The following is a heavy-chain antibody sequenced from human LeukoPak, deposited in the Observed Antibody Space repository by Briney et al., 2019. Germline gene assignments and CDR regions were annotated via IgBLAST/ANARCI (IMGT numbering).Heavy chain of an antibody. CDR3: ARDDLGMDV. CDR2: ISYDGSNK. CDR1: GFTFSSYA. J-gene: IGHJ6*02. D-gene: IGHD3/OR15-3a*01. Sequence: HPGGSLRLSCAASGFTFSSYAMHWVRQAPGKGLEWVAVISYDGSNKYYADSVKGRFTISRDNSKNTLYLQMNSLRAEDTAVYYCARDDLGMDVWGQGTTVTVSS. V-gene: IGHV3-30-3*01.